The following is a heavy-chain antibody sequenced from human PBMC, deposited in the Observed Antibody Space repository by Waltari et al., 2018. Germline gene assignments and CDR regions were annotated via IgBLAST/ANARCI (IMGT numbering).Heavy chain of an antibody. CDR3: ARDHRPAARYYFDY. V-gene: IGHV3-30-3*01. Sequence: VQLLESGGGLVQPGGSLRLSCAASGFTFSSYAMHWVRQAPGKGLEWVAVISYDGSNKYYADSVKGRFTISRDNSKNTLYLQMNSLRAEDTAVYYCARDHRPAARYYFDYWGQGTLVTVSS. CDR2: ISYDGSNK. CDR1: GFTFSSYA. J-gene: IGHJ4*02. D-gene: IGHD2-2*01.